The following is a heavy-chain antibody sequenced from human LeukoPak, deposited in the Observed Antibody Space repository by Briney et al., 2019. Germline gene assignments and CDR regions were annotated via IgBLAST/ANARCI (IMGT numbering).Heavy chain of an antibody. CDR3: AKDRPYYDDSGFYDY. Sequence: GRSLRLSCAASGFTFDDYAMHWVRQAPGKGLEWVSGISWNSGNIGYADSVKGRFAISRDNAKNSLYLQINSLRAEDTALYYCAKDRPYYDDSGFYDYWGQGTLVTVSS. V-gene: IGHV3-9*01. CDR2: ISWNSGNI. CDR1: GFTFDDYA. J-gene: IGHJ4*02. D-gene: IGHD3-22*01.